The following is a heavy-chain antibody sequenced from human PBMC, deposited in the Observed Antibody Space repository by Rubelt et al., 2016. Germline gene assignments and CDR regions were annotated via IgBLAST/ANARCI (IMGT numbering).Heavy chain of an antibody. CDR2: INHSGST. CDR3: ARHAPVGATPYHAFDI. CDR1: GGSFSGYY. V-gene: IGHV4-34*01. D-gene: IGHD1-26*01. Sequence: QVQLQQWGAGLLKPSETLSLTCAVYGGSFSGYYWSWIRQPPGKGLEWIGEINHSGSTNYNPSLKSGVTISVSTPKSQFSLKLSYVSAADTAVYYCARHAPVGATPYHAFDIWGQGTMVTVSS. J-gene: IGHJ3*02.